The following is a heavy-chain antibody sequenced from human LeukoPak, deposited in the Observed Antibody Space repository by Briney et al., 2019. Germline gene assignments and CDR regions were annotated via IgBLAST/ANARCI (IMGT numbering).Heavy chain of an antibody. CDR1: GYTFTSYY. D-gene: IGHD4-23*01. V-gene: IGHV1-46*01. CDR3: ARDRTIYGGNSYYFDY. Sequence: ASVKVSCKAPGYTFTSYYMHWVRQAPGQGLEWMGIINPSGGSTSYAQKFQGRVTMTRDTSTSTVYMELSSLRSEDTAVYYCARDRTIYGGNSYYFDYWGQGTLVTVSS. J-gene: IGHJ4*02. CDR2: INPSGGST.